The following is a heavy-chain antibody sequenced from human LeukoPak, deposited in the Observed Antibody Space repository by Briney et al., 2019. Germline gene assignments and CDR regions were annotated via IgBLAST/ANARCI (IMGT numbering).Heavy chain of an antibody. CDR3: ARVRTYYYDSSGYDYFDN. J-gene: IGHJ4*02. V-gene: IGHV1-69*13. CDR1: GGTFSSYA. D-gene: IGHD3-22*01. CDR2: IIPIFGTA. Sequence: SVKVSCKASGGTFSSYAISWVRQAPGQGLEWMGGIIPIFGTANYAQKFQGRVTITADESTSTAYMELSSLRSEDTAVYYCARVRTYYYDSSGYDYFDNWGQGTLVTVSS.